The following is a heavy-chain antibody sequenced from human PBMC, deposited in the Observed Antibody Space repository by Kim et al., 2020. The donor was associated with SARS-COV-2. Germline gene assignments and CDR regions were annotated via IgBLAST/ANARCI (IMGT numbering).Heavy chain of an antibody. CDR1: GGSFSGYY. J-gene: IGHJ4*02. Sequence: SETLSLTCAVYGGSFSGYYWSWIRQPPGKGLEWIGEINHSGSTKYNPSLKSRVTISVTTSKNHFSLKLSSVTAADTAVYYCAVRETSYSAYDYWGQGTLVTVSS. CDR3: AVRETSYSAYDY. D-gene: IGHD5-18*01. CDR2: INHSGST. V-gene: IGHV4-34*01.